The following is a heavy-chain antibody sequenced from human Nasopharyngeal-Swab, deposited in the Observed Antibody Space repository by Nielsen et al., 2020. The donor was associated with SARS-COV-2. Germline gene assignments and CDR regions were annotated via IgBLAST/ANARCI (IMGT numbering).Heavy chain of an antibody. J-gene: IGHJ4*02. Sequence: GGSLRLSCAASGFTFTSYAMHWVRQAPGKGLEWVAVISYDGSSSYYADSVKGRFIISRDNSKNTLYLQMNSLRAEDTAVYYCARENDYADEYYFDYWGQGTLVTVSS. CDR2: ISYDGSSS. D-gene: IGHD4-17*01. V-gene: IGHV3-30*04. CDR1: GFTFTSYA. CDR3: ARENDYADEYYFDY.